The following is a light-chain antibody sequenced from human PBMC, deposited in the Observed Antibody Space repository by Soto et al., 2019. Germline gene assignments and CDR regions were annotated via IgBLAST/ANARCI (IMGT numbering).Light chain of an antibody. CDR2: EGG. CDR3: CSFAAGNTYV. V-gene: IGLV2-23*01. Sequence: QSVLTQPASVSGSPGQSIAFSCTGTSSDVGTYNLVSWYQQHPGKAPKLLISEGGKRPSGVSDRFSGSKSGNTASLTISGLQAEDEADYYCCSFAAGNTYVFGTGTKVTVL. CDR1: SSDVGTYNL. J-gene: IGLJ1*01.